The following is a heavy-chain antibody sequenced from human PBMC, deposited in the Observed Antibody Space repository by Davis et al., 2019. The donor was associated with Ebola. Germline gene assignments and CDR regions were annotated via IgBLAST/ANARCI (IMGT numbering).Heavy chain of an antibody. Sequence: GESLKISCAASGFTFSSYGMHWVRQAPGKGLEWVAVISYDGGDKFYADSVRGRFTISRDNAKNSLYLQMNSLRADDTAVYYCVRDVTIWGQGTMVTVSS. CDR3: VRDVTI. J-gene: IGHJ3*02. CDR1: GFTFSSYG. CDR2: ISYDGGDK. D-gene: IGHD2/OR15-2a*01. V-gene: IGHV3-30*03.